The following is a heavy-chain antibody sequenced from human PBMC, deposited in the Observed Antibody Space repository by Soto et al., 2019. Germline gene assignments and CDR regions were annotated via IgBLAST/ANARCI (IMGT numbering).Heavy chain of an antibody. D-gene: IGHD5-12*01. V-gene: IGHV4-59*01. CDR2: IYDSGST. CDR3: ARRIVAKETFDY. CDR1: GGSISSYY. J-gene: IGHJ4*02. Sequence: SETLSLTCTVSGGSISSYYWSWIRQPPGKGLEWIGYIYDSGSTNYNPSLKSRVTISVDTSKNQFSLKLTSVTAADTAVYYCARRIVAKETFDYWGQGTPVTV.